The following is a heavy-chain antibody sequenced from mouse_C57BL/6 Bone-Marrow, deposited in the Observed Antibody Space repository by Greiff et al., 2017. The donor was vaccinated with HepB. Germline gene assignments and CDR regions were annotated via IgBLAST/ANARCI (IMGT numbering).Heavy chain of an antibody. CDR3: ARVLITTVYYAMDY. D-gene: IGHD1-1*01. CDR2: ISDGGSYT. CDR1: GFTFSSYA. Sequence: EVKLMESGGGLVKPGGSLKLSCAASGFTFSSYAMSWVRQTPEKRLEWVATISDGGSYTYYPDNVKGRFTISRDNAKNNLYLQMSHLKSEDTAMYYCARVLITTVYYAMDYWGQGTSVTVSS. V-gene: IGHV5-4*03. J-gene: IGHJ4*01.